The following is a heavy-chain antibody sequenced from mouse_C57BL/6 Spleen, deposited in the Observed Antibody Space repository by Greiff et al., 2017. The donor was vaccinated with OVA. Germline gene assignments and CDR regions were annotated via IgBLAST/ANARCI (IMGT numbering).Heavy chain of an antibody. J-gene: IGHJ2*01. D-gene: IGHD1-1*01. CDR2: IDPSDSYT. CDR3: ARGGFYYGSSYYFDY. Sequence: VQLQEPGAELVKPGASVKLSCKASGYTFTSYWMQWVKQRPGQGLEWIGEIDPSDSYTNYNQKFKGKATLTVDTSSSTAYMQLSSLTSEDSAVYYCARGGFYYGSSYYFDYWGQGTTLTVSS. V-gene: IGHV1-50*01. CDR1: GYTFTSYW.